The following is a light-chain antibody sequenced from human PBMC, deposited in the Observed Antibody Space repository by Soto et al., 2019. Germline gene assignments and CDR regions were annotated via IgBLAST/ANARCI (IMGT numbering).Light chain of an antibody. CDR1: SSDVGGYDY. V-gene: IGLV2-14*01. Sequence: QSALTQPASVSGSPGQSITISCTGTSSDVGGYDYVSWYQQHPGKAPKFMIYEVTNRPSGVSNRFSGSKSGDTASLTISGLQAEDEADYYCSSFTNTITRYAFGTGTKVTVL. CDR3: SSFTNTITRYA. J-gene: IGLJ1*01. CDR2: EVT.